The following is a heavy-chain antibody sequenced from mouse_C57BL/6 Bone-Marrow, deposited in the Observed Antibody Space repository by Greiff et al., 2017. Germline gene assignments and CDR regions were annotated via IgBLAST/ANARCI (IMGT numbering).Heavy chain of an antibody. Sequence: VQLQQSGAELARPGASVKLSCKASGFTFTSYGISWVKQRTGQGLEWIGEIYPRSGNTYYSEKFKGKATLTADKSSSTAYMELRSLTSEDSAVYFCASYGSSYDYWGQGTTLTVSS. CDR2: IYPRSGNT. V-gene: IGHV1-81*01. CDR3: ASYGSSYDY. CDR1: GFTFTSYG. D-gene: IGHD1-1*01. J-gene: IGHJ2*01.